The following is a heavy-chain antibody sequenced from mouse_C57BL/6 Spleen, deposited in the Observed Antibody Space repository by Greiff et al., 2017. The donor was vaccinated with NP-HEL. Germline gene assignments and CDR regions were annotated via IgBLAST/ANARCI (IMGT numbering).Heavy chain of an antibody. D-gene: IGHD2-2*01. CDR1: GFTFSSYG. CDR2: ISSGGSYT. Sequence: VQLQQSGGDLVKPGGSLKLSCAASGFTFSSYGMSWVRQTPDKRLEWVATISSGGSYTYYPDSVKGRFTISRDNAKNTLYLQMSSLKSEDTAMYYCARRESTMVKAYWGQGTLVTVSA. J-gene: IGHJ3*01. CDR3: ARRESTMVKAY. V-gene: IGHV5-6*01.